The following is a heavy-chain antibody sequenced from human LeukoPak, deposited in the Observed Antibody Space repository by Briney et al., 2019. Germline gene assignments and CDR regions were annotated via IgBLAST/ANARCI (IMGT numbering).Heavy chain of an antibody. CDR3: ARVAGYCSSTSCPMGWFDP. CDR2: IIPIFGTA. V-gene: IGHV1-69*05. J-gene: IGHJ5*02. CDR1: GYTFTSYA. D-gene: IGHD2-2*01. Sequence: GASVKDSCKASGYTFTSYAISWVRQAPGQGLEWMGRIIPIFGTANYAQKFQGRVTITTDESTSTAYMELSSLRSEDTAVYYCARVAGYCSSTSCPMGWFDPWGQGTLVTVSS.